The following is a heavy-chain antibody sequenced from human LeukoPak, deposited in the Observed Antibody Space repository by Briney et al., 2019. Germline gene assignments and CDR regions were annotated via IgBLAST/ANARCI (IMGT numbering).Heavy chain of an antibody. J-gene: IGHJ4*02. CDR2: IYSGGST. Sequence: TGGSLRLSCSASGFTFSAYAMYWVRQAPGKGVEWVSIIYSGGSTYYADSVKGRFTISRDNSKNTLYLQMNSLRAEDTAVYYCARRGYGDYAPFDYWGQGTLVTVSS. D-gene: IGHD4-17*01. CDR1: GFTFSAYA. CDR3: ARRGYGDYAPFDY. V-gene: IGHV3-66*04.